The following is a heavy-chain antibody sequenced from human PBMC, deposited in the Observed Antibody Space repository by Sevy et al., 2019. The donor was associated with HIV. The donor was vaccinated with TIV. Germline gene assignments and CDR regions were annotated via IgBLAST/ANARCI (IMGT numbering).Heavy chain of an antibody. CDR2: ISGSTIAT. Sequence: GGSLRLSCAASGFTFGNYAMNWVRQAPGKGLEWVSSISGSTIATSYADSLKRRFTISRDNSQNTLYLKMNSLRADDTAVYYCAKYRTYRLSWYYLDHWGQGTLVTVSS. J-gene: IGHJ4*02. CDR1: GFTFGNYA. CDR3: AKYRTYRLSWYYLDH. D-gene: IGHD6-13*01. V-gene: IGHV3-23*01.